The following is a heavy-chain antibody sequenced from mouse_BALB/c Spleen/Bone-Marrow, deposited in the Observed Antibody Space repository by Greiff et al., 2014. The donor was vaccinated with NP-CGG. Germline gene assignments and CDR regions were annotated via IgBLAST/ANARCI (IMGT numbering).Heavy chain of an antibody. J-gene: IGHJ3*01. CDR2: ISTYYGDA. V-gene: IGHV1S137*01. D-gene: IGHD2-4*01. CDR1: GYTFTDYA. Sequence: VQLQQSGAELVRPGVSVKISCKGSGYTFTDYAMHWVKQSHAKSLEWIGVISTYYGDASYNQKFKGKATMTVDKSSSTAYMELARLTSEDSAICYCARDYDYGFAYWGQGTLVTVSA. CDR3: ARDYDYGFAY.